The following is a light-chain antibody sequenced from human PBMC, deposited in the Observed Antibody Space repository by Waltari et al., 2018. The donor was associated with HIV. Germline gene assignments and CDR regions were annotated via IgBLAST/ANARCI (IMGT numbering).Light chain of an antibody. CDR1: QNIYNW. Sequence: DIQMTQSPSSVSASVGDRVTITCRASQNIYNWLTWYQQKPGKAPKLLIYATSNLQSGVPSRFSGSGSGIVFTLTISSLQPEDFASYFCQQANSFPWTFGQGTKVEI. CDR2: ATS. CDR3: QQANSFPWT. V-gene: IGKV1-12*01. J-gene: IGKJ1*01.